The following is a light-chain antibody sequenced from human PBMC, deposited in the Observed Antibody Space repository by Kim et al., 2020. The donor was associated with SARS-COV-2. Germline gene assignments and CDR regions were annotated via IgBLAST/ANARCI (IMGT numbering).Light chain of an antibody. CDR3: QQYYSTPYT. V-gene: IGKV4-1*01. Sequence: RATINCKSSQSVLYSSNNQNYLAWYQQKPGQPPKLLIYWASTLESGVPDRFSGSGSGTDFTLTISSLQAEDVAVYYCQQYYSTPYTFGQGTKLEI. J-gene: IGKJ2*01. CDR1: QSVLYSSNNQNY. CDR2: WAS.